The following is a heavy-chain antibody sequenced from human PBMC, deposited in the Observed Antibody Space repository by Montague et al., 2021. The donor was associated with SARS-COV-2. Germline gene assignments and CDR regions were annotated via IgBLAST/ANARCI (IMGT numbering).Heavy chain of an antibody. V-gene: IGHV3-30*09. CDR3: ARDGSGYASNYFYVMDV. J-gene: IGHJ6*02. D-gene: IGHD3-22*01. CDR2: ISYDGSKK. Sequence: SLRLSCAASRFTFNTYTMHWVRQAPGKGLQWVAVISYDGSKKYYIDSVKGRFAISRDNSRNTLPLQMNSLRSEDSAVYYCARDGSGYASNYFYVMDVWGQGTMVTVSS. CDR1: RFTFNTYT.